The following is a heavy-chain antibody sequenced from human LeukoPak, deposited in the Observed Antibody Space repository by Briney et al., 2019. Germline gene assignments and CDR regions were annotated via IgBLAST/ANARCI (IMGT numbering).Heavy chain of an antibody. J-gene: IGHJ6*03. Sequence: PSETLSLTCTVSGYSISSGYYWGWIRQPPGRGLEWIGSIYHSGSTYYNPSLKSRVTISVDTSKNHVSLKLSSVTAADTAVYYCAREARWLQLTGYYYYYYMDVWGKGTTVTVSS. CDR3: AREARWLQLTGYYYYYYMDV. D-gene: IGHD5-24*01. V-gene: IGHV4-38-2*02. CDR2: IYHSGST. CDR1: GYSISSGYY.